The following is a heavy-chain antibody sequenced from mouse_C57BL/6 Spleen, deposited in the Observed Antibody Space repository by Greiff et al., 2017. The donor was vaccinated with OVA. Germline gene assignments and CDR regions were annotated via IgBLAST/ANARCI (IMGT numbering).Heavy chain of an antibody. CDR2: IYPSDSET. D-gene: IGHD2-4*01. J-gene: IGHJ3*01. Sequence: VQLQQPGAELVRPGSSVKLSCKASGYTFTSYWMDWVKQRPGQGLEWIGNIYPSDSETHYNQKFKDKATLTVDKSSSTAYMQLSSLISEDSAVYYCAISTMITRVFAYWGQGTLVTVSA. V-gene: IGHV1-61*01. CDR1: GYTFTSYW. CDR3: AISTMITRVFAY.